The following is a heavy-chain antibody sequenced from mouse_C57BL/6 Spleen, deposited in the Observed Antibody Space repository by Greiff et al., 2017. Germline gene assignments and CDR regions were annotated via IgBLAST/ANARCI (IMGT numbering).Heavy chain of an antibody. CDR1: GYTFTSYW. Sequence: VQLQQPGAELVRPGSSVKLSCKASGYTFTSYWMHWVKQRPIQGLDWIGNIDPSDSDTPYNQKFKAKATLTVDKSSSTAYMQLSSLTSEDAAVDYCARRRSYYGSSLDYWGQGTTLTVSS. V-gene: IGHV1-52*01. CDR2: IDPSDSDT. D-gene: IGHD1-1*01. CDR3: ARRRSYYGSSLDY. J-gene: IGHJ2*01.